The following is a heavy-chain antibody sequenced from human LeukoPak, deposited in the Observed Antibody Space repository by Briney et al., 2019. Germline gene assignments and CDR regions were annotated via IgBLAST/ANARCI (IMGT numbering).Heavy chain of an antibody. CDR1: GYSFTSYW. D-gene: IGHD3-22*01. CDR2: IYPGDSDT. Sequence: GESLQISRKGSGYSFTSYWIGWVRQMPGKGLEWMGIIYPGDSDTRYSPSFQGQVTISADKSISTAYLQWSSLKASDTAMYYCARNYYDSSGYYYLDYWGQGTLVTVPS. J-gene: IGHJ4*02. CDR3: ARNYYDSSGYYYLDY. V-gene: IGHV5-51*01.